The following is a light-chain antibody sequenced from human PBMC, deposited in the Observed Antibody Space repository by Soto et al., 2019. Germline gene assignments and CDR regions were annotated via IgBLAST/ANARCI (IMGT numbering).Light chain of an antibody. V-gene: IGLV2-14*01. CDR1: SSDVGGFNY. CDR3: TSYTDSSTLV. Sequence: QSVLTQPASVSGSPGQSITISCTGTSSDVGGFNYVSWYQQHPGEAPKLIIYEVNYRPSGVSHRFSGSKSGNTASLTISGLQAEDEADYYCTSYTDSSTLVFGGGTKLTVL. J-gene: IGLJ2*01. CDR2: EVN.